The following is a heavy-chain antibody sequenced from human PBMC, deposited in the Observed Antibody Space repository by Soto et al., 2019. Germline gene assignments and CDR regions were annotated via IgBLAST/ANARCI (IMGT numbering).Heavy chain of an antibody. J-gene: IGHJ3*02. CDR2: IWYDGSNK. CDR3: ARDFFNAAEDAFDI. V-gene: IGHV3-33*01. CDR1: GFTFSSYG. Sequence: QVPLVESGGGVVQPGRSLRLSCAASGFTFSSYGMHWVRQAPGKGLEWVAVIWYDGSNKYYADSVKGRFTISRDNSKNTLYLQMNSLRAEDTAVYYCARDFFNAAEDAFDIWGQGTMVTVSS. D-gene: IGHD6-13*01.